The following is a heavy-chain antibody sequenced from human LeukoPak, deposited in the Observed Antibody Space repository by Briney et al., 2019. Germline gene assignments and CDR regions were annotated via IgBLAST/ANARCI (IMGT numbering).Heavy chain of an antibody. J-gene: IGHJ4*02. CDR1: GGSISSSSYY. D-gene: IGHD3-10*01. Sequence: PSETLSLTCTVSGGSISSSSYYWGWIRQPPGKGLEWIGYIFYSGSTNYNPSLKSRVTISVDTSKNQFSLKLSSVTAADTAVYYCARHGNYYGSGNYYWGQGTLVTVSS. CDR3: ARHGNYYGSGNYY. V-gene: IGHV4-61*05. CDR2: IFYSGST.